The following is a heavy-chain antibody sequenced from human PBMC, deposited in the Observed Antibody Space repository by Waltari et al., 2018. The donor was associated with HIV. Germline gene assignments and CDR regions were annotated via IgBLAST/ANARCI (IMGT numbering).Heavy chain of an antibody. CDR2: INPNGDYT. CDR1: GYTFTSHS. D-gene: IGHD2-8*01. J-gene: IGHJ4*02. CDR3: ARDLGYGANPLDY. Sequence: QVQLVQSEAEVKKPGASVKISCKASGYTFTSHSIPWVRQAPGQGLEWMGIINPNGDYTRYAQKFQGRVTMTRDTSTSTVYMDLGSPRSEDTAVYYCARDLGYGANPLDYWGQGTLVTVSS. V-gene: IGHV1-46*01.